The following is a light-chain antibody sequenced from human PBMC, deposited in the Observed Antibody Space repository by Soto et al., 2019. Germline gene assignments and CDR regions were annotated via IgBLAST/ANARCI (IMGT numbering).Light chain of an antibody. V-gene: IGLV3-25*02. CDR1: ALPKQY. Sequence: SYALTQPPSVSVSPGQTARIACSGAALPKQYAYWYQQKPGQAPVLLIYKDKERPSGIPERFSGSSSGTTVTLTIGGVQAEDEADYYCQSSDRGDTYWVFGGGTKLTVL. J-gene: IGLJ3*02. CDR2: KDK. CDR3: QSSDRGDTYWV.